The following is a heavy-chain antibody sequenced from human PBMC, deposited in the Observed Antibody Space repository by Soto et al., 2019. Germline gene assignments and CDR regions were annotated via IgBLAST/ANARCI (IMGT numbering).Heavy chain of an antibody. J-gene: IGHJ6*02. V-gene: IGHV4-34*01. CDR2: INHSGIT. CDR3: ARGRPTFVVVVAYYYYGMHV. Sequence: SEALSVTCAVHVGSFSGYYWSRIRQPPGKGVEWIGEINHSGITNYNPALKSRVTISVDTSKNQFSLKLSSVTAADTAVYYCARGRPTFVVVVAYYYYGMHVWGQGTTVTVSS. CDR1: VGSFSGYY. D-gene: IGHD2-15*01.